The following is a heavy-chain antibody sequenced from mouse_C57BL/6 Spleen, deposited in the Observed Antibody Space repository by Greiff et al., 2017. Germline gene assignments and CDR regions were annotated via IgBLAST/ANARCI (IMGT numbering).Heavy chain of an antibody. CDR3: AIKNYGSFFAY. D-gene: IGHD1-1*01. CDR1: GYTFTGYW. J-gene: IGHJ3*01. Sequence: QVQLKESGAELMKPGASVKLSCKATGYTFTGYWIEWVKQRPGHGLEWIGEILPGSGSTNYHEKFKGKATFTADTSSNTAYLQLSSRTTEDSAIYYCAIKNYGSFFAYWGQGTLVTVSA. CDR2: ILPGSGST. V-gene: IGHV1-9*01.